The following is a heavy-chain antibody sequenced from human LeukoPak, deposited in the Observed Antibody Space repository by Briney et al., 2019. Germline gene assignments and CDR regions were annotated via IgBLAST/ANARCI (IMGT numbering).Heavy chain of an antibody. J-gene: IGHJ6*03. CDR2: MNHNGST. Sequence: SETLSLTCAVYGGSFSGYFWGWIRQPPGKGLEWIGEMNHNGSTSYEPSLKSRATISADTSKNQFSLRLPSVTAADMAVYYCGVLRLKYHYFFMDVWGKGIRVTVAS. V-gene: IGHV4-34*01. CDR3: GVLRLKYHYFFMDV. CDR1: GGSFSGYF. D-gene: IGHD5/OR15-5a*01.